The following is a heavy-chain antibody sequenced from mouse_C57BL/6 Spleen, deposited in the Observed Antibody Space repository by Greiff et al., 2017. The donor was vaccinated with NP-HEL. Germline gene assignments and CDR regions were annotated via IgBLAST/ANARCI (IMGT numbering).Heavy chain of an antibody. CDR2: INPNNGGT. D-gene: IGHD2-3*01. J-gene: IGHJ2*01. Sequence: EVQLQQSGPELVKPGASVKISCKASGYTFTDYYMNWVKQSHGKSLEWIGDINPNNGGTSYNQKFKGKATLTVDKSSSTAYMELRSLTSEDSAVYYWARLVTRGDYFDYWGQGTTLTGSS. V-gene: IGHV1-26*01. CDR3: ARLVTRGDYFDY. CDR1: GYTFTDYY.